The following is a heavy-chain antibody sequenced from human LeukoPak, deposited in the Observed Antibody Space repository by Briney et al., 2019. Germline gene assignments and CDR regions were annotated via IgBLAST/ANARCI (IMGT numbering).Heavy chain of an antibody. CDR2: ISWDGGST. CDR3: AKTEIVGATHGAFDI. Sequence: GGSLRLSCAASGFTFDDYAMHWVRQAPGKGLEWVSLISWDGGSTYYADSVKGRFTISRDNSKNSLYLQMNSLRAEDTASYYCAKTEIVGATHGAFDIWGQGTMVTVSS. D-gene: IGHD1-26*01. CDR1: GFTFDDYA. V-gene: IGHV3-43D*03. J-gene: IGHJ3*02.